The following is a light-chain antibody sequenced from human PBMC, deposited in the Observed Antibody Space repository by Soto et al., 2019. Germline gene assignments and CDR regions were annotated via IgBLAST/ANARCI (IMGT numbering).Light chain of an antibody. CDR1: QTISSW. Sequence: DIQMTQSPSTLSASVGDRVTITCRASQTISSWLAWYQQKPGKAPKLLIYKASSLESGVPSRFSGSGFGTELTLNISSLQPDDFAPYYCQQYNSYPLTFGGGTKVQIK. V-gene: IGKV1-5*03. CDR3: QQYNSYPLT. CDR2: KAS. J-gene: IGKJ4*01.